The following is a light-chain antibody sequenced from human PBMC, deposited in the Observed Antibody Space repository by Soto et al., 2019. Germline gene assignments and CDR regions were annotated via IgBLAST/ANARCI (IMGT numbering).Light chain of an antibody. J-gene: IGLJ3*02. CDR1: SSNIGSNT. Sequence: QSVLTQPPSASGTPGQRVTISCSGSSSNIGSNTVNWYQQLPGTTPKLLIYSNNQRPSGVPDRFSGSKSGTSASLAISGLQSEDEADYYCAAWDDNLTGWVFGGGTQLTVL. CDR3: AAWDDNLTGWV. CDR2: SNN. V-gene: IGLV1-44*01.